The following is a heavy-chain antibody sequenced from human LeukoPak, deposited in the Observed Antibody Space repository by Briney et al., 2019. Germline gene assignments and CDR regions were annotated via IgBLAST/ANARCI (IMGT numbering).Heavy chain of an antibody. CDR3: ATHPPRFCSGGTCSDY. Sequence: PSDTLSLTCPVSGGSISSSNPWSWVRQPPGKGLARIGKIYHSGRTNYNPSLKSRVTISVDKSKNQFSLKLSSVTAADTAVYYCATHPPRFCSGGTCSDYWGQGTLVTVSS. D-gene: IGHD2-15*01. CDR2: IYHSGRT. J-gene: IGHJ4*02. CDR1: GGSISSSNP. V-gene: IGHV4-4*02.